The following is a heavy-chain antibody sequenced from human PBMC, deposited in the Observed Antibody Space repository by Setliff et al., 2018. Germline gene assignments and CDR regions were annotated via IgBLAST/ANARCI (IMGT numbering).Heavy chain of an antibody. V-gene: IGHV3-48*01. J-gene: IGHJ4*02. Sequence: PGGSLRLSCAASGFTFSDYSMNWVRQAPGKGLQWVSYISSASRTIRYADSVKGRFTISRDNAKNSLYLQMNSLRAEDTAVYYCARSGNYRVDYWGQGTLVTVSS. D-gene: IGHD1-26*01. CDR2: ISSASRTI. CDR1: GFTFSDYS. CDR3: ARSGNYRVDY.